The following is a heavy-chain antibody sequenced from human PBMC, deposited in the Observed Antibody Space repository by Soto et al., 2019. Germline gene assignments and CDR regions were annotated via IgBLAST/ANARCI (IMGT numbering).Heavy chain of an antibody. Sequence: PEGSLLLSCSASGSTCRGWAMSCVRTAPANGLDWVSAISGSGESTHYADSWNGRSTISRDRSKNKLSLQIHSRGAEDTAVYYCGKEGAGYYDSSPYDSWGQGTLVTASS. CDR3: GKEGAGYYDSSPYDS. CDR2: ISGSGEST. V-gene: IGHV3-23*01. CDR1: GSTCRGWA. D-gene: IGHD3-22*01. J-gene: IGHJ5*01.